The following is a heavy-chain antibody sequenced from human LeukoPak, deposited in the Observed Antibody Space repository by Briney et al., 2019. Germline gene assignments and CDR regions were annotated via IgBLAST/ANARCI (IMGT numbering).Heavy chain of an antibody. CDR2: IKQDGSEK. Sequence: GGSLRLSCAASGFTFSSYWMSWVRQAPGKGLEWEANIKQDGSEKYYVDSVKGRFTISRDNAKNSLYLQMNSLRAEDTAVYYCARSCSSTSCYAVWFDPWGQGTLVTVSS. V-gene: IGHV3-7*01. CDR3: ARSCSSTSCYAVWFDP. D-gene: IGHD2-2*01. J-gene: IGHJ5*02. CDR1: GFTFSSYW.